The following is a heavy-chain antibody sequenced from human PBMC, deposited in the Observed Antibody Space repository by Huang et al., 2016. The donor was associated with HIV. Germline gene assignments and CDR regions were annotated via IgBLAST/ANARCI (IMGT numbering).Heavy chain of an antibody. CDR3: ARDGKVTPFDY. J-gene: IGHJ4*02. Sequence: EVQLVESGGGLVKPGESLRFSCTASGFIFSDFTLNWVRQAPGKGLEWVSCISGRSTYMYYGDSVKGRFTISRDNSKKSLFLQMSNVTAEDTALYYCARDGKVTPFDYWGQGTLVTVSS. CDR1: GFIFSDFT. D-gene: IGHD2-21*02. CDR2: ISGRSTYM. V-gene: IGHV3-21*01.